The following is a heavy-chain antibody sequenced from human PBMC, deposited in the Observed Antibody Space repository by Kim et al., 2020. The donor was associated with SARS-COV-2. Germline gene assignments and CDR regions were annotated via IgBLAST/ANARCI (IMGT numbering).Heavy chain of an antibody. V-gene: IGHV3-9*01. CDR1: GFTFDDYA. CDR2: ISWNSGSI. Sequence: GGSLRLSCAASGFTFDDYAMHWVRQAPGKGLEWVSGISWNSGSIGYADSVKGRFTISRDNAKNSLYLQMNSLRAEDTALYYCAKSGGSPGPHYDFWSGHGYDYWGQGTLITVSS. CDR3: AKSGGSPGPHYDFWSGHGYDY. J-gene: IGHJ4*02. D-gene: IGHD3-3*01.